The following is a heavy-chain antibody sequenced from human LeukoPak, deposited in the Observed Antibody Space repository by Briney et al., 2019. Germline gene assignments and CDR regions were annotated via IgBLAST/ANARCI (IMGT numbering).Heavy chain of an antibody. Sequence: SETLSLTCTVSGGSISSYYWSWIRQPAGKGLEWIGRIYTSGSTNYNPSLKSRVTRSVDTSKNQFSLKLSSVTAADTAVYYCARAGTYDFWSGYSINDWFDPWGQGTLVTVSS. J-gene: IGHJ5*02. CDR3: ARAGTYDFWSGYSINDWFDP. CDR1: GGSISSYY. D-gene: IGHD3-3*01. CDR2: IYTSGST. V-gene: IGHV4-4*07.